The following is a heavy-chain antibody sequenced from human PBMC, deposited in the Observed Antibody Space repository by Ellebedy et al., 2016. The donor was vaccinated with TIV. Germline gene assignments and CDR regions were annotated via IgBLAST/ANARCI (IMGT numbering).Heavy chain of an antibody. V-gene: IGHV1-46*01. CDR2: IDPSGSST. D-gene: IGHD3-10*01. CDR1: GYTFTSNY. Sequence: AASVTVSCKASGYTFTSNYMHWVRQAPGQGLEWMGIIDPSGSSTNYAQKFQGRVTMTRDTSTSTVYMELSSLRFDDTAVYYCARDKDRIIGYFFDYWGQGTLVTVSS. J-gene: IGHJ4*02. CDR3: ARDKDRIIGYFFDY.